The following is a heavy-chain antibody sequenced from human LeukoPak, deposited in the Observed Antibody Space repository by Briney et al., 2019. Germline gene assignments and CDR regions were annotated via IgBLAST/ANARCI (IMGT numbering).Heavy chain of an antibody. D-gene: IGHD5-12*01. Sequence: GASVKVSCKASGYTFTGYYMHWVRQAPGQGLEWMGWINPNSGGTNYAQKFQGRVTMTRDTSISTAYTELSRLRSDDTAVYYCARGDIVATILHYYYGMDVWGQGTTVTVSS. CDR2: INPNSGGT. V-gene: IGHV1-2*02. CDR1: GYTFTGYY. J-gene: IGHJ6*02. CDR3: ARGDIVATILHYYYGMDV.